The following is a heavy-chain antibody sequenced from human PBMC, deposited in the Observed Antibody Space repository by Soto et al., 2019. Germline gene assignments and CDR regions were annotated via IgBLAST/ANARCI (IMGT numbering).Heavy chain of an antibody. V-gene: IGHV1-69*04. CDR2: IIPILAVA. CDR3: ARDSPIGSTFSGYDAIDY. D-gene: IGHD5-12*01. J-gene: IGHJ4*02. CDR1: GGTFSTST. Sequence: QVQLVQSGAEVKKPGSSVKLSCKASGGTFSTSTFTWVRQAPGQGLEWMGRIIPILAVADYAQDFQGRVTITADKSTTTVYMELSSLKSEDTAVYYCARDSPIGSTFSGYDAIDYWGQGTLVTVSS.